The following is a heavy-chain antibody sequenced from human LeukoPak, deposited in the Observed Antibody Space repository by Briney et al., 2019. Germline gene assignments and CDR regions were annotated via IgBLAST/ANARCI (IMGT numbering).Heavy chain of an antibody. Sequence: SVKVSCKTSGGTFTSYAITWVRQAPGQGLEWMGKIIPISGTTNYTQKFQGRVTFTADESTSTAYMELSSLRSEDTALYYCARKLRLGGNWFDPWGQGTLVTVSS. CDR1: GGTFTSYA. V-gene: IGHV1-69*15. D-gene: IGHD1-26*01. CDR2: IIPISGTT. J-gene: IGHJ5*02. CDR3: ARKLRLGGNWFDP.